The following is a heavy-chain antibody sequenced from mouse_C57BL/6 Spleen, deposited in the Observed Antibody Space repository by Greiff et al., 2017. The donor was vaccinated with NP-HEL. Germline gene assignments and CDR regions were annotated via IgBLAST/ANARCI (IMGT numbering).Heavy chain of an antibody. J-gene: IGHJ1*03. D-gene: IGHD1-1*01. CDR3: ARRGSSYWYFDV. CDR1: GYTFTSYW. CDR2: IDPSDSYT. V-gene: IGHV1-50*01. Sequence: QVQLQQPGAELVKPGASVKLSCKASGYTFTSYWMQWVKQRPGQGLEWIGEIDPSDSYTNYNQKFKGKATLTVDTSSSTAYMQRSSLTSEDSAVYSCARRGSSYWYFDVWGTGTTVTVSS.